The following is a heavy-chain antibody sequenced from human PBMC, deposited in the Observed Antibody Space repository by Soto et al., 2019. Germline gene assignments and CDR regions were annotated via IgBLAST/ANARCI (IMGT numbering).Heavy chain of an antibody. CDR3: ARRKDSSVLFYYYSYMDV. Sequence: QVQLQQWGAGLLKPSETLSLTCAVYGGSFSGYYWNWIRQPPGKGLEWIGEINHSGSTNYNPSLRNRVTISVDTSTNQFSLSLSSVTAADKGVYYCARRKDSSVLFYYYSYMDVWGKGTTVTV. J-gene: IGHJ6*03. CDR2: INHSGST. D-gene: IGHD6-25*01. V-gene: IGHV4-34*01. CDR1: GGSFSGYY.